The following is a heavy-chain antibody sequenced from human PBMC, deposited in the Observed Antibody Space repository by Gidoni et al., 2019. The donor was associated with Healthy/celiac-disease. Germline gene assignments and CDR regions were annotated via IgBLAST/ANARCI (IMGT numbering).Heavy chain of an antibody. CDR1: GYTFTGYY. CDR2: INPNSGGT. V-gene: IGHV1-2*04. J-gene: IGHJ6*02. D-gene: IGHD4-17*01. CDR3: AREGRTTVTTVPYYYGMDV. Sequence: QVQLVQSGAEVKKPGASVKVSCKASGYTFTGYYMHWVRQAPGQGLEWMGWINPNSGGTNYAQKFQGWVTMTRDASISTAYMELSRLRSDDTAVYYCAREGRTTVTTVPYYYGMDVWGQGTTVTVSS.